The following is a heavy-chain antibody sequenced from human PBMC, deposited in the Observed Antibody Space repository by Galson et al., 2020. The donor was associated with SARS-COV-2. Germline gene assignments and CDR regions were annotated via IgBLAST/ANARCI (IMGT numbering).Heavy chain of an antibody. Sequence: SQTLSLTCTVSGGSISSGGYYWSWIRQHPGKGLEWIGYIYYSGSTYYNPSLKSRVTISVDTSKNQFSLKLSSVTAADTAVYYCARSRVLGYYDSSGTGYFFDYWGQGTLVTVSS. CDR2: IYYSGST. V-gene: IGHV4-31*03. J-gene: IGHJ4*02. CDR3: ARSRVLGYYDSSGTGYFFDY. CDR1: GGSISSGGYY. D-gene: IGHD3-22*01.